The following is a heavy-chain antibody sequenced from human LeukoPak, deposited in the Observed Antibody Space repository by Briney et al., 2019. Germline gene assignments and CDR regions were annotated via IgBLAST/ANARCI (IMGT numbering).Heavy chain of an antibody. CDR1: GFTFSSYS. CDR3: ARDWPTIAAAGTIPEYFQL. CDR2: ISSSSRYI. D-gene: IGHD6-13*01. V-gene: IGHV3-21*01. J-gene: IGHJ1*01. Sequence: GGSLRLSCAASGFTFSSYSMNWVRQAPGKRLEWVSSISSSSRYIYYADAVKGQFTISRDNAKNSLYLQMNSLRAEDTAVYYCARDWPTIAAAGTIPEYFQLWGQGTLVTVSS.